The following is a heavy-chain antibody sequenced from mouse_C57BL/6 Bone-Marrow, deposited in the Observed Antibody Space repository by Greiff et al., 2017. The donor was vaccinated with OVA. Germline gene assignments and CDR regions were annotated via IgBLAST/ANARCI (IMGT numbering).Heavy chain of an antibody. D-gene: IGHD4-1*01. CDR2: IYPGNSDT. V-gene: IGHV1-5*01. J-gene: IGHJ3*01. CDR3: TREEEANWDWFAY. CDR1: GYTFTSYW. Sequence: EVQLQESGTVLARPGASVKMSCKTSGYTFTSYWMHWVKQRPGQGLEWIGAIYPGNSDTSYNQKFKGKAKLTAVTSASTAYMELSSLTNEDSAVYYCTREEEANWDWFAYWGQGTLVTVSA.